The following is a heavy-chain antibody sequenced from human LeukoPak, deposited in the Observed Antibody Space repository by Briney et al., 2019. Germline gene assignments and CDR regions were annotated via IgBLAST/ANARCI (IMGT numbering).Heavy chain of an antibody. CDR3: VRGALRDCSYTSSTRGNWFDP. J-gene: IGHJ5*02. D-gene: IGHD2-2*01. CDR1: GFTFSNYW. Sequence: GGSLRLSCAASGFTFSNYWMHWVRQAPEKGLVGVAHITADGSNAYYAASVEGRFTISRDNAKNTLYLQMHSLTAEDTAVYYCVRGALRDCSYTSSTRGNWFDPWGQGTLVTVSS. V-gene: IGHV3-74*01. CDR2: ITADGSNA.